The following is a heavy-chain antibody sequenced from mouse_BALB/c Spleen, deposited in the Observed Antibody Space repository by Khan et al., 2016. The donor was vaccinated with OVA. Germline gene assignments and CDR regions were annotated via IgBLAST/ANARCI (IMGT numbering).Heavy chain of an antibody. Sequence: EVELVESGGGLVQPGGSLRLSCATSGFTFTDYYMTWVRQPPGKALEWLGFIRNKANGYTTEYSASVTGRFTISRDNSQRVLYLQMNTLRAEDSATYYCTRETVVDIYWYFDVWGAGTTVTVSS. V-gene: IGHV7-3*02. CDR2: IRNKANGYTT. CDR1: GFTFTDYY. CDR3: TRETVVDIYWYFDV. D-gene: IGHD1-1*01. J-gene: IGHJ1*01.